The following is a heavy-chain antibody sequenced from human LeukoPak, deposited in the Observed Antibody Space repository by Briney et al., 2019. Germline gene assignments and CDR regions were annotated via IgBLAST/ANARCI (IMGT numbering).Heavy chain of an antibody. J-gene: IGHJ4*02. CDR2: ISSSGSTI. D-gene: IGHD6-19*01. CDR3: ARGRWLMWYYFDY. V-gene: IGHV3-48*03. CDR1: GFTFSSYE. Sequence: PGGSLRLSCAASGFTFSSYEMNWVRQAPGKGLEWVSYISSSGSTIYYADSVKGRFTISRDNAKNSLYLQMNSLRAEDTAVYYCARGRWLMWYYFDYWGQGTRVTVSS.